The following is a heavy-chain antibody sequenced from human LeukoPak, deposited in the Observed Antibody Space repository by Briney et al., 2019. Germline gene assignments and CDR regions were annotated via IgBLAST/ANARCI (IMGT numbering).Heavy chain of an antibody. CDR2: IYYSGST. V-gene: IGHV4-59*01. J-gene: IGHJ4*02. Sequence: PSETLSLTCTVSGGSISNYYWSWIRQPPGKGLEWIGYIYYSGSTNYNSSLKSRVTISVDTSKNQFSLKLSSVTAADTAVYYCARGYSSSWYTVFDYWGQGTLVTVSS. D-gene: IGHD6-13*01. CDR3: ARGYSSSWYTVFDY. CDR1: GGSISNYY.